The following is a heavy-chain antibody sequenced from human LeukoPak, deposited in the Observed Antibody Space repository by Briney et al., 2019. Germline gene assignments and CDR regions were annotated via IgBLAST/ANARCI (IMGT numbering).Heavy chain of an antibody. Sequence: GGSLRLSCAASGFTFSSYAMSWVRQAPGKGLEWVSAISGSGGSTYYADSVKGRFTIPRDNSKNTLYLQMNSLRAEDTAVYYCAKDDCSGGSCYSGFDYWGQGTLVTVSS. CDR1: GFTFSSYA. J-gene: IGHJ4*02. CDR2: ISGSGGST. CDR3: AKDDCSGGSCYSGFDY. D-gene: IGHD2-15*01. V-gene: IGHV3-23*01.